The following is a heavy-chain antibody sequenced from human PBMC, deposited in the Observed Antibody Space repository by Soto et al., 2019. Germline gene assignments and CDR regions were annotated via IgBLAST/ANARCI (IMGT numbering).Heavy chain of an antibody. CDR2: IIPIFGTA. Sequence: QVQLVQSGAEVKKPGSSVKVSCKASGGTFSSYAISWVRQAPGQGLEWMGGIIPIFGTANYAQKFQGRVTSTADEYTSTAYMERSSLRSEDTAVYYCARVGNWNYEYWFDPRCQGTLVSVSS. CDR1: GGTFSSYA. D-gene: IGHD1-7*01. J-gene: IGHJ5*02. V-gene: IGHV1-69*01. CDR3: ARVGNWNYEYWFDP.